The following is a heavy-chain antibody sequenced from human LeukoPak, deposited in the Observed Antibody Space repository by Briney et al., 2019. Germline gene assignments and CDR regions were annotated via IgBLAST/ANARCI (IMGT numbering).Heavy chain of an antibody. CDR3: ASEGCSSTSCNDAFDI. V-gene: IGHV1-18*01. CDR2: ISAYNGNT. J-gene: IGHJ3*02. Sequence: LRASVKVSCKASGYTFTAYGISWVRQAPGQGLEWMGWISAYNGNTNYAQKLQGRVTMTTDTSTSTAYMELRSLRSDDTAVYYCASEGCSSTSCNDAFDIWGQGTMVTVSS. CDR1: GYTFTAYG. D-gene: IGHD2-2*01.